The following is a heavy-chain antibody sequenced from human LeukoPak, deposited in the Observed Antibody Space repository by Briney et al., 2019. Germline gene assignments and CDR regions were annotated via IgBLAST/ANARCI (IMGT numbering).Heavy chain of an antibody. J-gene: IGHJ6*03. D-gene: IGHD2-2*01. CDR2: MNPNSGNT. CDR3: ARGHLELVVVPAAMHYYYYMGV. V-gene: IGHV1-8*03. CDR1: GYTFTSYD. Sequence: ASVKVSCKASGYTFTSYDINWVRQATGQGLEWMGWMNPNSGNTGYAQKFQGRVTITRNTSISTAYMELSSLRSEDTAVYYCARGHLELVVVPAAMHYYYYMGVWGKGTTVTVSS.